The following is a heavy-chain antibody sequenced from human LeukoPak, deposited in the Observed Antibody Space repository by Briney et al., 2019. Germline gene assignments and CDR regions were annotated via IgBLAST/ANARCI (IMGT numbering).Heavy chain of an antibody. CDR3: ASRGGYCSSTSCYAKHYYYMDV. V-gene: IGHV4-34*01. CDR2: INHSGST. Sequence: SETLSLTCAVYGGSFSGYYWSWIRQPPGKGLEWIGEINHSGSTNYNPSLKSRVTISVDTSKNQFSLKLSSVTAADTAVYYCASRGGYCSSTSCYAKHYYYMDVWGKGTTVTVSS. J-gene: IGHJ6*03. CDR1: GGSFSGYY. D-gene: IGHD2-2*01.